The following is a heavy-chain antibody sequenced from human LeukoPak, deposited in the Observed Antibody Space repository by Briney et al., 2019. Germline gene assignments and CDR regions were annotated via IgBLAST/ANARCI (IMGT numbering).Heavy chain of an antibody. CDR2: ISSSSSTI. V-gene: IGHV3-48*01. CDR3: ARAPGYCSSTSCYVGGLVY. Sequence: GGPLRLSCAASGFTFSSYSMNWVRQAPGKGLEWVSYISSSSSTIYYADSVKGRFTISRDNAKNSLYLQMNSLRAEDTAVYYCARAPGYCSSTSCYVGGLVYWGQGTLVTVSS. D-gene: IGHD2-2*01. J-gene: IGHJ4*02. CDR1: GFTFSSYS.